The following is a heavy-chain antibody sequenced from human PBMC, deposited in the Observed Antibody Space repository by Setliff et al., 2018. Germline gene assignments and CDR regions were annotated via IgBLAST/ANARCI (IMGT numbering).Heavy chain of an antibody. D-gene: IGHD3-16*01. J-gene: IGHJ4*02. Sequence: GGSLRLSCAVSGFIFNSYSINWVRQAPGKGLEWVSSISSTGSYKPYADSVKGRFTISRDNSKNTLYLQMNGLRAEDTAIYYCAGDPPGPHLVYTYWGQGALVTVSS. V-gene: IGHV3-21*04. CDR1: GFIFNSYS. CDR3: AGDPPGPHLVYTY. CDR2: ISSTGSYK.